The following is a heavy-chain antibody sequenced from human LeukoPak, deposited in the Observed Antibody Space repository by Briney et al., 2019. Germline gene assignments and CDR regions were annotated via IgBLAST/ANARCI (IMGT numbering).Heavy chain of an antibody. V-gene: IGHV4-59*08. Sequence: SETLSLTCSVSGASITTYYWSWIRQPPGKGLEWIAYIHYSGSTSYNPSLKRRLTISLDTSKNQFSLKLSSVTAADTAVYHCARLDGNWNYFDYWGQGTLVTVSS. CDR2: IHYSGST. CDR3: ARLDGNWNYFDY. CDR1: GASITTYY. J-gene: IGHJ4*02. D-gene: IGHD2/OR15-2a*01.